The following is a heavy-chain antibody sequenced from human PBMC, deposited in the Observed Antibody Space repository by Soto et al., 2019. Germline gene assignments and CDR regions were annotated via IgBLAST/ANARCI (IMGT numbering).Heavy chain of an antibody. CDR1: GGSISSSSYY. Sequence: QLQLQESGPGLVKPSETLSLTCNVSGGSISSSSYYWGWIRQPPGKWLECISSIYYSGHTYYNPSIKSRVTISVDTSKNQFSLKLSSVTAADTAVYYCAMSLWFGNTPNWFDPWGQGTLVNVSS. CDR3: AMSLWFGNTPNWFDP. D-gene: IGHD3-10*01. CDR2: IYYSGHT. V-gene: IGHV4-39*01. J-gene: IGHJ5*02.